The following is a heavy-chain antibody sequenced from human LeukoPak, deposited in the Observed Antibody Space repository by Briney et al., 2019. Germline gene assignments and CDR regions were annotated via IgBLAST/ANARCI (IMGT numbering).Heavy chain of an antibody. J-gene: IGHJ4*02. V-gene: IGHV3-30*18. CDR3: AKRYSSGWYYFDY. CDR2: ISYDGSNK. Sequence: PGRSLRLSCAASGFTFSNYGMRWVRQAPGKGLEWVAVISYDGSNKYYADSVKGRFTISRDNSKNTVYLQMNSLRAEDTAVYYCAKRYSSGWYYFDYWGQGTLVTVSS. CDR1: GFTFSNYG. D-gene: IGHD6-19*01.